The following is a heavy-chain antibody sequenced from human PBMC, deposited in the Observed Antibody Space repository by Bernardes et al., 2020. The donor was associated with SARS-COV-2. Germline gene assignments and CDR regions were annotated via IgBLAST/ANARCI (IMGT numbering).Heavy chain of an antibody. V-gene: IGHV3-23*01. D-gene: IGHD3-16*02. CDR1: GFSFSSYA. Sequence: GGSLRLSCAASGFSFSSYAMSWVRQAPGKGLEWVSGISGSGGNTYYADSVKGRFTISRDNSKNTLYLQMNSLRAEDTAVYYCAKSPNHRSGDLTSVGYWGQGTLVTVSS. CDR2: ISGSGGNT. CDR3: AKSPNHRSGDLTSVGY. J-gene: IGHJ4*02.